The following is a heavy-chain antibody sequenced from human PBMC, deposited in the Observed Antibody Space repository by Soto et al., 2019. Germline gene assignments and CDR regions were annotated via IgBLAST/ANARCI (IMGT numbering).Heavy chain of an antibody. CDR2: IIHFFGTA. CDR1: GGSFSRYA. D-gene: IGHD2-15*01. J-gene: IGHJ4*02. Sequence: QVQLVQSGAAVTTRGSSVKVSCKASGGSFSRYAINWVRQVPGHGLEWLGGIIHFFGTANYAQKVQGRVTITGSQSAGTAHQELRSLRSEVTAVHYCAGGYGHDCVGGTCDLDFCGQGPLVTVSS. V-gene: IGHV1-69*01. CDR3: AGGYGHDCVGGTCDLDF.